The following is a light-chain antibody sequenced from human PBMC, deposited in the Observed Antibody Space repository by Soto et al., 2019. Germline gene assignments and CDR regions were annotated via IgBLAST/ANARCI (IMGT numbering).Light chain of an antibody. Sequence: QSVLTQPPSASGSPGQSVTISCTGTSSDVGGYNYVSWYQQHPGKAPQLVIYGVNKRASGVPDRFSGSKSGNTASLTVSGLQADDEADYCCSSYAGSNILYVFGTGTKVTVL. CDR1: SSDVGGYNY. CDR2: GVN. CDR3: SSYAGSNILYV. V-gene: IGLV2-8*01. J-gene: IGLJ1*01.